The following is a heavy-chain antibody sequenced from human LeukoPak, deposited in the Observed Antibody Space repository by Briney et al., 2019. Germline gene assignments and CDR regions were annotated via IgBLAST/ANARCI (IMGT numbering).Heavy chain of an antibody. Sequence: GGSLRLSCAASGFTFSSYTMNWVRQAPGKGLEWVSSISSSSSYIYYADSVKGRFTISRDNAKNSLYLQMNSLRAEDTAVYYCARDLAPYCSGGRCSTFDSWGQGTLVTVSS. J-gene: IGHJ4*02. D-gene: IGHD2-15*01. V-gene: IGHV3-21*01. CDR1: GFTFSSYT. CDR3: ARDLAPYCSGGRCSTFDS. CDR2: ISSSSSYI.